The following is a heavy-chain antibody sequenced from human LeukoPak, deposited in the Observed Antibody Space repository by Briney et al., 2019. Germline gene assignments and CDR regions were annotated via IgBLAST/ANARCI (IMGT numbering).Heavy chain of an antibody. CDR1: GYTFTGYY. V-gene: IGHV1-2*02. D-gene: IGHD2-2*01. J-gene: IGHJ3*02. CDR2: INPNSGGT. Sequence: ASVKVSCKASGYTFTGYYMHWVRQAPGQGLEWMGWINPNSGGTNYAQKFQGRVTMTRDTSISTAYMELSRLRSDDTAVYYCARESRYCSSTSCPFRDAFDMWGQGTMVTVSS. CDR3: ARESRYCSSTSCPFRDAFDM.